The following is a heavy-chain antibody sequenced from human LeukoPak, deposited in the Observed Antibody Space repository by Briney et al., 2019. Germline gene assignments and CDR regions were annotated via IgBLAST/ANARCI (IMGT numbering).Heavy chain of an antibody. J-gene: IGHJ4*02. CDR1: GGSIRTHY. Sequence: SSETLSLTCTVSGGSIRTHYWGWIRQPPGKGLEWIAYIYQSGNTNYNPSLKSRVTMSVDTSKNQFSLKLSSVTAADTAVYYCARGYTLLEYWGQGTLVTVSS. CDR2: IYQSGNT. D-gene: IGHD1-1*01. V-gene: IGHV4-59*11. CDR3: ARGYTLLEY.